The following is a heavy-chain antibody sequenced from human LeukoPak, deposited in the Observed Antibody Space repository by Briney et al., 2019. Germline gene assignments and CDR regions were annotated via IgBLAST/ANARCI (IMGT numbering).Heavy chain of an antibody. CDR1: GFTSSTDV. CDR3: AKVSGMIQIFPQPFGDGMDV. J-gene: IGHJ6*02. V-gene: IGHV3-23*01. D-gene: IGHD3-10*01. Sequence: PGGSLRLSCAASGFTSSTDVMSWVRQAPGKGLECVSAISGSGGNTYYADSVKGGVTISRENSKNMLYLQMKSLRDEDTAVYDSAKVSGMIQIFPQPFGDGMDVWGQGTTVTVSS. CDR2: ISGSGGNT.